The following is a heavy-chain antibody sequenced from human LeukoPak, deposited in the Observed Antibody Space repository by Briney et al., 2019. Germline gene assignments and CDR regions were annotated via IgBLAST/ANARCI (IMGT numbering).Heavy chain of an antibody. Sequence: ASVKVSCKASGYTFTSYGISWVRQAPGQGLEWMGWINAGNGNTKYSQKFQGRVTITRDTSASTAYMELSSLRSEDTAVYYCARGAGAFDYWGQGTLVTVSS. D-gene: IGHD6-19*01. CDR3: ARGAGAFDY. CDR1: GYTFTSYG. CDR2: INAGNGNT. V-gene: IGHV1-3*01. J-gene: IGHJ4*02.